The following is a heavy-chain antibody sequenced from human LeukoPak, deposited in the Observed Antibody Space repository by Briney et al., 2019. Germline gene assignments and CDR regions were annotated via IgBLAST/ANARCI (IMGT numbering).Heavy chain of an antibody. D-gene: IGHD1-14*01. Sequence: GGSLRLSCAASGFTFSSYAMSWVRQAPGKGLEWVAVISYDGSNKYYADSVKGRFTISRDNSKNTLYLQMNSLRAEDTAVYYCASGRFTAPMDVWGKGTTVTVSS. V-gene: IGHV3-30*04. CDR2: ISYDGSNK. CDR3: ASGRFTAPMDV. CDR1: GFTFSSYA. J-gene: IGHJ6*03.